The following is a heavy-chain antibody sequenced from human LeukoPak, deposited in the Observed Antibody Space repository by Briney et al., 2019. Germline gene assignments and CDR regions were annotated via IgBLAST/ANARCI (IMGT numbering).Heavy chain of an antibody. D-gene: IGHD6-13*01. Sequence: SQTLSLTCTVSGDSISSGSYYWSWIRQPAGKGLEWIGRIYTSGSTNHNPSLKSRVTISVDTSKNQFSLKLSSVTAADTAVYYCAREADSSSWSIGLDYWGQGTLVTVSS. CDR2: IYTSGST. J-gene: IGHJ4*02. CDR1: GDSISSGSYY. V-gene: IGHV4-61*02. CDR3: AREADSSSWSIGLDY.